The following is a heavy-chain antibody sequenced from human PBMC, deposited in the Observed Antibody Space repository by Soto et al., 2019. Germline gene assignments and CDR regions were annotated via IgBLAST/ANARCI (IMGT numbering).Heavy chain of an antibody. CDR1: GFTFSSYS. D-gene: IGHD6-19*01. CDR2: ISSSSSTI. V-gene: IGHV3-48*01. J-gene: IGHJ4*02. CDR3: AREGQWLVPYYFDY. Sequence: GGSLRLSCAASGFTFSSYSMNWVRQAPGKGLEWVSYISSSSSTIYYADSVKGRFTISRDNAKNSLYLQMNSLRAEDTAVYYCAREGQWLVPYYFDYWGQGTLVTVSS.